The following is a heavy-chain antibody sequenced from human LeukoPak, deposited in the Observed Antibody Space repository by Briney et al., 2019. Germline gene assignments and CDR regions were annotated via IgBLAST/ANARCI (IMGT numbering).Heavy chain of an antibody. V-gene: IGHV3-11*01. Sequence: GGSLRLSCAASGFTFSDYYMSWIRQAPGKGLEWVSYISSSGSTIYYADSVKGRFTISRDNAKNSLYLQMNSLRAEDTAVYYCAKDQYCSSTSCYWGFDYWGQGTLVTVSS. CDR1: GFTFSDYY. J-gene: IGHJ4*02. CDR2: ISSSGSTI. CDR3: AKDQYCSSTSCYWGFDY. D-gene: IGHD2-2*01.